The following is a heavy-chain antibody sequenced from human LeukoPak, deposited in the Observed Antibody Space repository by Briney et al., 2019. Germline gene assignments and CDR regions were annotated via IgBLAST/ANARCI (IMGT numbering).Heavy chain of an antibody. D-gene: IGHD6-13*01. CDR1: GYTFTGYY. V-gene: IGHV1-2*02. Sequence: ASVKVSCKASGYTFTGYYMHWVRQAPGQGLEWMGWINPNSGGTNYAQKLQGRVTMTRDTSISTAYMELSRLRSDDTAVYYCARVLSSSWWLEIDYWGQGTLVTVSS. J-gene: IGHJ4*02. CDR2: INPNSGGT. CDR3: ARVLSSSWWLEIDY.